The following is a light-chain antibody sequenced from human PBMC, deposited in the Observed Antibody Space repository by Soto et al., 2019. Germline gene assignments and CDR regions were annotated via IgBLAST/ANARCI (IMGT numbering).Light chain of an antibody. Sequence: EIVMTQSPGTLSVSPGERATLSCRASQTVSRHLAWYQQKPGQAPRLLIFGASTRATGIPDRFSGSGSGTDFTLTISSLQSEDFAVYYCLQDYNYPYTFGQGTKLEIK. CDR2: GAS. J-gene: IGKJ2*01. CDR3: LQDYNYPYT. CDR1: QTVSRH. V-gene: IGKV3-15*01.